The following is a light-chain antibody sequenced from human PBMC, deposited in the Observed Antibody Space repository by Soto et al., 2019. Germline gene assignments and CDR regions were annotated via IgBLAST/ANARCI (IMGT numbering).Light chain of an antibody. Sequence: IQLTQSPSSLSASVGDRVTITCRASQGISSYLAWYQQKPGKAPKLLIYAASTLQSGFPSRFSGSGSGTDFTLTISSLQPEDFATYSCQQLNSYPRTFGQGTKVEIK. V-gene: IGKV1-9*01. J-gene: IGKJ1*01. CDR3: QQLNSYPRT. CDR2: AAS. CDR1: QGISSY.